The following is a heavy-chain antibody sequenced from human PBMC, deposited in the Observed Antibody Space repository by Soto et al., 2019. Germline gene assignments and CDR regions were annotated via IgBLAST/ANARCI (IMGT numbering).Heavy chain of an antibody. CDR2: IYYSGST. CDR1: GGSVSSGDYF. Sequence: ETLSLTCTVSGGSVSSGDYFWSWLRQSPGKRLEWIAYIYYSGSTNYNPSLKSRATISVDTSKSQVSLTLTSMTAADAALYYCARSPNYYYYGFDVWGQGTAVTVSS. CDR3: ARSPNYYYYGFDV. J-gene: IGHJ6*02. V-gene: IGHV4-61*08. D-gene: IGHD3-10*01.